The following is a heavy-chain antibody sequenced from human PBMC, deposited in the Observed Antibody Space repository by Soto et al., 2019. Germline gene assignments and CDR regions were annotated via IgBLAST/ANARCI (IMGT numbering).Heavy chain of an antibody. CDR1: GXSVSSSSYY. CDR3: ARQRTTVVTHAYFDH. D-gene: IGHD2-21*02. J-gene: IGHJ4*02. Sequence: PXXTLSLRCIVSGXSVSSSSYYWGWIRQPPGKGLEWIGIIYYSGRTYYNQSFKSRVTISIDTSKNQFSLKLSSVTATDTAVYYCARQRTTVVTHAYFDHWGQGALGTVSS. V-gene: IGHV4-39*01. CDR2: IYYSGRT.